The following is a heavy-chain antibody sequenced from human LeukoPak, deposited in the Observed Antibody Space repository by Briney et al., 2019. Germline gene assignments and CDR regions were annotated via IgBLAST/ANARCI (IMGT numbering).Heavy chain of an antibody. Sequence: GGSLRLSCAASGFTFSSYGMHWVRQPPGKGLEWVAVIWYDGSNKYYADSVKGRFTISRDNSKNTLYLQMNSLRAEDTAVYCCAKDGGGDYESYFDYWGQGTLVTVSS. CDR1: GFTFSSYG. J-gene: IGHJ4*02. CDR2: IWYDGSNK. V-gene: IGHV3-33*06. D-gene: IGHD4-17*01. CDR3: AKDGGGDYESYFDY.